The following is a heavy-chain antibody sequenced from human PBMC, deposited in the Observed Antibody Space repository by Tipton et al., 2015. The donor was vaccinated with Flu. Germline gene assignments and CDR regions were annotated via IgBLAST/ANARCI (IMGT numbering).Heavy chain of an antibody. CDR1: GGSISRGSYY. Sequence: TLSLTCTVSGGSISRGSYYYNWIRQPAGEGLEWIGCISHSGRTYYNPSLKSRVTISVDTAKNQFSQRLSSVTAADTAVYYCARSTYYYGSGSSDYWGQGTLVTVSS. CDR2: ISHSGRT. J-gene: IGHJ4*02. V-gene: IGHV4-61*02. CDR3: ARSTYYYGSGSSDY. D-gene: IGHD3-10*01.